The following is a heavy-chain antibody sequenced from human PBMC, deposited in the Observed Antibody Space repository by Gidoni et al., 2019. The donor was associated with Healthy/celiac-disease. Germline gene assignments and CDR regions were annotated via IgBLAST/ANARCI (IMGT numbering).Heavy chain of an antibody. CDR2: INHSGST. J-gene: IGHJ5*02. D-gene: IGHD3-3*01. CDR3: ARAGYYDFWSGYHQKIWFDP. V-gene: IGHV4-34*01. CDR1: GGSFSGYY. Sequence: QVQLQQWGAGLLKPSETLSLTCAVYGGSFSGYYWSWIRQPPGKGLEWIGEINHSGSTNYNPSLKSRVTISVDTSKNQFSLKLSSVTAADTAVYYCARAGYYDFWSGYHQKIWFDPWGQGTLVTVSS.